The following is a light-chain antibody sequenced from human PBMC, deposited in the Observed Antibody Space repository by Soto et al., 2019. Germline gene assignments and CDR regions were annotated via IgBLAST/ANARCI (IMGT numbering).Light chain of an antibody. CDR2: SDS. Sequence: SYELAQPHSVSVATAQMARITCGGNNIGSKAVHWYQQKPGQDPVLVIYSDSNRPSGVPDRFSGSKSGNTASLTISGLQAEDEADYYCCSYEGSYNYVFGTGTKVTVL. CDR3: CSYEGSYNYV. CDR1: NIGSKA. J-gene: IGLJ1*01. V-gene: IGLV3-12*02.